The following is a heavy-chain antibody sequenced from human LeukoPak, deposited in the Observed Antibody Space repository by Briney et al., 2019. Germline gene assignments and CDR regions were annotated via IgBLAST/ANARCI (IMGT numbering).Heavy chain of an antibody. CDR2: IYPGDSDA. CDR3: ARHWGGSSWPLLY. V-gene: IGHV5-51*01. J-gene: IGHJ4*02. D-gene: IGHD6-13*01. Sequence: GASLKISCKGSGYSFTSYWIVWVRQMPGKGLEWMGIIYPGDSDARYSPSFQGQVTISADKSISTAYLQWSSLKASDTAMYYCARHWGGSSWPLLYWGQGTLVAVSS. CDR1: GYSFTSYW.